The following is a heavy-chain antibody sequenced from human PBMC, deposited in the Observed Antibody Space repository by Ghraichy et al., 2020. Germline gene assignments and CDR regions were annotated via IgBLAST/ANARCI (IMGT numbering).Heavy chain of an antibody. D-gene: IGHD1-26*01. V-gene: IGHV3-7*03. Sequence: GGSLRLSCAASGFTFSRYWMSWVRQAPGKGLELLANIKEVGSEKYYVYSVKGRFTISRDNAKNSLYLQMNSLRVEDTAVYYCASGVWVAGDYWGRGTLVTVSS. CDR1: GFTFSRYW. CDR2: IKEVGSEK. J-gene: IGHJ4*02. CDR3: ASGVWVAGDY.